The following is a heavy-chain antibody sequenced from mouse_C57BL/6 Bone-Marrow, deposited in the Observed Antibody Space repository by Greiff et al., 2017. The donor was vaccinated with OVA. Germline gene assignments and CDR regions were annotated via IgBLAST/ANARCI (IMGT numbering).Heavy chain of an antibody. D-gene: IGHD2-10*02. J-gene: IGHJ3*01. CDR2: IYPGDGDT. V-gene: IGHV1-82*01. Sequence: VQLQQSGPELVKPGASVKISCKASGYAFSSSWMNWVKQRPGKGLEWIGRIYPGDGDTNYNGKFKGKATLTADKSSSTAYMQLSSLTSEDSAVYFCARWSILFAYWGQGTLVTVSA. CDR3: ARWSILFAY. CDR1: GYAFSSSW.